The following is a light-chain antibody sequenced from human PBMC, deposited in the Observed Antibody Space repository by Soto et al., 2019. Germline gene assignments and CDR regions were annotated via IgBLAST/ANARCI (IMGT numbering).Light chain of an antibody. CDR1: SSNIGAGYE. CDR3: QSYDSSLSGYV. J-gene: IGLJ1*01. Sequence: QAVVTQPPSVSEAPGQRVTISCTGSSSNIGAGYEAHWYQQVPGTAPKLLIYENNNRPSGVPDRFSGSKSGTSASLAITGLQAEDEAEYYCQSYDSSLSGYVFGTGTKLTVI. V-gene: IGLV1-40*01. CDR2: ENN.